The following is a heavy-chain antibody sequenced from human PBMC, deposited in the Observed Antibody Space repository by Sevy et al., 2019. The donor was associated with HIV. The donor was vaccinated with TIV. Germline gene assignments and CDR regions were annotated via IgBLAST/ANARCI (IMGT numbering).Heavy chain of an antibody. CDR1: GGSISSGGYY. V-gene: IGHV4-31*03. J-gene: IGHJ4*02. CDR2: IYYSGST. Sequence: SETLSLTCTVSGGSISSGGYYWSWIRQHPGKGLEWIGYIYYSGSTYYNPSLKSRVTISVDTSKNQFSLKLSSVTAADTAVYYCARLGDYYDSSGKGGGYYFDYWGQGTLVTVSS. D-gene: IGHD3-22*01. CDR3: ARLGDYYDSSGKGGGYYFDY.